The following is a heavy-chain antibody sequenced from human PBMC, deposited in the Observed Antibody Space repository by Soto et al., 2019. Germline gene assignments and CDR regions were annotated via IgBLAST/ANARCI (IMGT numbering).Heavy chain of an antibody. CDR3: AKSEAIVVVVAATDY. CDR1: GFTFSSYA. V-gene: IGHV3-23*01. CDR2: ISGSGGGST. D-gene: IGHD2-15*01. Sequence: AGGSLRLSCAASGFTFSSYAMSWVRQAPGKGLEWVSAISGSGGGSTYYADSVKGRFTISRDNSKNTLYLQMNSLRAEDTAVHYCAKSEAIVVVVAATDYWGQGTLVTVSS. J-gene: IGHJ4*02.